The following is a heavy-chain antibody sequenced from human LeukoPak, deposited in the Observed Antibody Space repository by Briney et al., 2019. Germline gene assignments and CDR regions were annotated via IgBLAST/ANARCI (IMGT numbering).Heavy chain of an antibody. J-gene: IGHJ4*02. V-gene: IGHV4-59*01. Sequence: SETLSLTCTVSGGSISSYYWSWIRQPPGKGLEWIGYIYYSGSTNYNPSLKSRVTISVDTSKNQFSLKLSSVTAADTAVYYCASYDTAMVHFDYWGQGTLVTVSS. CDR2: IYYSGST. CDR1: GGSISSYY. CDR3: ASYDTAMVHFDY. D-gene: IGHD5-18*01.